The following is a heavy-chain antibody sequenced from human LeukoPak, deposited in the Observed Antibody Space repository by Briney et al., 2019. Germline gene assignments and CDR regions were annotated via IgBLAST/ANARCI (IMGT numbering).Heavy chain of an antibody. CDR2: IYHSGST. D-gene: IGHD3-3*01. V-gene: IGHV4-4*02. J-gene: IGHJ6*03. Sequence: SGTLSLTCAVSGGSISSSNWWSWVRQPPGKGLEWIGEIYHSGSTNYNPSLKSRVTISVDKSKNQFSLKLSSVTAADTAVYYCARDLGLRFLEWLPSGKYYYYMDVWGKGTTVTVSS. CDR1: GGSISSSNW. CDR3: ARDLGLRFLEWLPSGKYYYYMDV.